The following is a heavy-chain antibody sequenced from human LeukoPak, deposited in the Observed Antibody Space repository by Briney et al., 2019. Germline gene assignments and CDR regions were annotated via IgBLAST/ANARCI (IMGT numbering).Heavy chain of an antibody. Sequence: SETLSLTCTVSGGSISSGGYYWSWIRQHPGKGPEWIGYIYYSGSTYYNPSLKSRVTMSVDTSKNQFSLKLSSVTAADTAVYYCARVGRGSGYSRYYYYYYMDVWGKGTTVTVSS. CDR3: ARVGRGSGYSRYYYYYYMDV. CDR2: IYYSGST. J-gene: IGHJ6*03. CDR1: GGSISSGGYY. V-gene: IGHV4-31*03. D-gene: IGHD3-3*01.